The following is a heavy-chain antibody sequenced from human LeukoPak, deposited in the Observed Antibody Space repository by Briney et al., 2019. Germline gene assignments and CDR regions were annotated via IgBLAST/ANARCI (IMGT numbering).Heavy chain of an antibody. Sequence: GGSLRLSCAASGFTFSSYSMNWVRQAPGKGLEWVSSISSSSSYIYSADSVKGRFTISRDTAKNSLYLQMNSQRAEDTGVYYCARDRPGGEPTDYWGQGTLVSVSS. CDR3: ARDRPGGEPTDY. J-gene: IGHJ4*02. V-gene: IGHV3-21*01. CDR2: ISSSSSYI. D-gene: IGHD3-16*01. CDR1: GFTFSSYS.